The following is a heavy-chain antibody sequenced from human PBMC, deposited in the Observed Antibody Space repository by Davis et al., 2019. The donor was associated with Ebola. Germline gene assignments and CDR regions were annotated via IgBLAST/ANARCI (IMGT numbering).Heavy chain of an antibody. J-gene: IGHJ4*02. CDR1: GYTFTSYY. Sequence: AASVKVSCKASGYTFTSYYMHWVRQAPGQGLEWMGIINPSGGSTSYAQKFQGRVTMTRDTSTSTVYMELGSLRSEDTAVYYCARGFITMVRGDLYYFDYWGQGTLVTVSS. V-gene: IGHV1-46*01. CDR3: ARGFITMVRGDLYYFDY. D-gene: IGHD3-10*01. CDR2: INPSGGST.